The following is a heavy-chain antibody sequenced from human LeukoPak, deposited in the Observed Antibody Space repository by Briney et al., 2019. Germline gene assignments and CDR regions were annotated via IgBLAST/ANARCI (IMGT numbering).Heavy chain of an antibody. CDR3: AKDRKGYSSGWRLFFDY. CDR2: ISGSGDST. CDR1: GFTFSSYA. D-gene: IGHD6-19*01. V-gene: IGHV3-23*01. J-gene: IGHJ4*02. Sequence: PGGSLRLSCAASGFTFSSYAMSWVRQAPGKGLEWVSAISGSGDSTYYADSVKGRFTISRDNSKNTLYLQMNSLRTEDTALYYCAKDRKGYSSGWRLFFDYWGQGTLVTVSS.